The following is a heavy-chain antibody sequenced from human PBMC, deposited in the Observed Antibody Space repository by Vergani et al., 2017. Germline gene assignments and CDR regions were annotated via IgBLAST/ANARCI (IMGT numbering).Heavy chain of an antibody. V-gene: IGHV3-23*01. D-gene: IGHD6-19*01. CDR1: GFTFSSYA. CDR2: ISGSGGST. Sequence: EVQLLESGGGLVQPGGSLRLSCAASGFTFSSYAMSWVRQAQGKGLEWVSAISGSGGSTYYADSVKGRFTISRDNSKNTLYLQMNSLRAEYTAVYYCAKDGDSSGWYFGAFDIWGQGTMVTVSS. CDR3: AKDGDSSGWYFGAFDI. J-gene: IGHJ3*02.